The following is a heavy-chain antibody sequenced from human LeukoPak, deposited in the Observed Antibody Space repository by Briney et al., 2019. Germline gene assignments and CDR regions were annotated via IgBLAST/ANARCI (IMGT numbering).Heavy chain of an antibody. CDR2: TYYSGST. Sequence: SETLSLTCTVSGGSISSSSYYWGWIRQPPGKGLEWIGSTYYSGSTYYNPSLKSRVTISVDTSKNQFSLKLSSVTAADTAVYYCASWYYYDSSGYYSDSGYWGQGTLVTVSS. D-gene: IGHD3-22*01. CDR3: ASWYYYDSSGYYSDSGY. V-gene: IGHV4-39*01. J-gene: IGHJ4*02. CDR1: GGSISSSSYY.